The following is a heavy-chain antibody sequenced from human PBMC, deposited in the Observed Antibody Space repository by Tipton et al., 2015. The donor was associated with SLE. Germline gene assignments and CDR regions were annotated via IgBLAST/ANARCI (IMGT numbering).Heavy chain of an antibody. Sequence: SLRLSCAASGFRFSDYYMNWMRQAPGKGLESVSYINSAGSVVHYADSVKGRFTISRDNAENSLSLQMGSLRAEDTALYYCARVVPTVTGADYWGQGTLVTVSS. J-gene: IGHJ4*02. CDR1: GFRFSDYY. D-gene: IGHD4-17*01. CDR2: INSAGSVV. CDR3: ARVVPTVTGADY. V-gene: IGHV3-11*04.